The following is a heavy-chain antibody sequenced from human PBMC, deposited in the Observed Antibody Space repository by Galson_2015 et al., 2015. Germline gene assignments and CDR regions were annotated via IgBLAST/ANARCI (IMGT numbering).Heavy chain of an antibody. Sequence: SLRLSCAASGFTFSDYYMSWIRQAPGKGLEWVSYISSSGSTIYYADSVKGRFTISRDNAKNSLYLQMNSLRAEDTAVYYCARYDYGDFDDAFDIWGLGTMVTVSS. V-gene: IGHV3-11*01. CDR2: ISSSGSTI. CDR1: GFTFSDYY. J-gene: IGHJ3*02. CDR3: ARYDYGDFDDAFDI. D-gene: IGHD4-17*01.